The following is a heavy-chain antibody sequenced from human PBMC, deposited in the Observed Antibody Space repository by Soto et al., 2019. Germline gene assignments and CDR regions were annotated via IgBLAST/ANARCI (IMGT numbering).Heavy chain of an antibody. CDR3: AKERYFDWLSNNNWFDP. J-gene: IGHJ5*02. V-gene: IGHV3-30-3*01. Sequence: SLRLSCAASGFTFSSYAMHWVRQAPGKGLEWVAVISYDGSNKYYADSVKGRFTISRDNSKNTLYLQMNSLRAEDTAVYYCAKERYFDWLSNNNWFDPWGQGTLVTVSS. D-gene: IGHD3-9*01. CDR2: ISYDGSNK. CDR1: GFTFSSYA.